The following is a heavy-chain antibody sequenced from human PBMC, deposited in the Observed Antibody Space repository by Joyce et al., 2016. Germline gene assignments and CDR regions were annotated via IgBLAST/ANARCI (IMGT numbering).Heavy chain of an antibody. CDR3: AKGQSEYSRGFHWYFDL. J-gene: IGHJ2*01. CDR1: GFTVRSYV. V-gene: IGHV3-30*18. Sequence: QVQLVESGGGVVQPGRSLRLSCGASGFTVRSYVMHWFRQAPRKGLEWVAVISYDGTNKYYADSLKGRFTISRDNSKNALYLQMNSLRAEDTAVYYCAKGQSEYSRGFHWYFDLWGRGTLVSVSS. D-gene: IGHD5-18*01. CDR2: ISYDGTNK.